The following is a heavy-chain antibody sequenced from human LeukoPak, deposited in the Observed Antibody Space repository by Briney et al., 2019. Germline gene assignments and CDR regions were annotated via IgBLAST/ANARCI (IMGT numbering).Heavy chain of an antibody. J-gene: IGHJ4*02. CDR3: ASHPSTFYFDY. D-gene: IGHD3-16*01. CDR2: FYSSGST. CDR1: GGSISSYY. Sequence: SVTLSLTCTLCGGSISSYYWSLIRQPPGQGLEWIGYFYSSGSTDYNPSLKSRVTISVDTSKGQVSLKLSSVTAADTAIYYCASHPSTFYFDYWGQGALVTVSS. V-gene: IGHV4-59*01.